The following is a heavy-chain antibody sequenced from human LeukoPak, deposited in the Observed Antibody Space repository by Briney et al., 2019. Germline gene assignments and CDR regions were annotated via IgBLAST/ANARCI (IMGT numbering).Heavy chain of an antibody. CDR2: IIPFLTLT. CDR3: ARSLNFASPMTFDY. CDR1: GDTFSNYP. V-gene: IGHV1-69*02. J-gene: IGHJ4*02. D-gene: IGHD3-16*01. Sequence: SVKVSCKASGDTFSNYPINWVRQAPGQGLEWLGRIIPFLTLTNYAQNFQDRVTITADKSTSTAYMELSSLRSEDTAMYYCARSLNFASPMTFDYWGQGTLVTVSS.